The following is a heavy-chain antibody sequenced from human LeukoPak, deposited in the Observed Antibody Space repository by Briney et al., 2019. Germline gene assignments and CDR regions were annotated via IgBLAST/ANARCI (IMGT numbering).Heavy chain of an antibody. CDR1: GYTFTSYY. CDR2: INPSGGST. CDR3: ARVGYGDRNYYYYYGMDV. D-gene: IGHD4-17*01. V-gene: IGHV1-46*01. Sequence: GASVKVSCKASGYTFTSYYMHWVRQAPGQGLEWMGIINPSGGSTSYAQKFQGRVTMTRDTSTSTVYMELSSLRSEDTAVYYCARVGYGDRNYYYYYGMDVWGQGTTVTVSS. J-gene: IGHJ6*02.